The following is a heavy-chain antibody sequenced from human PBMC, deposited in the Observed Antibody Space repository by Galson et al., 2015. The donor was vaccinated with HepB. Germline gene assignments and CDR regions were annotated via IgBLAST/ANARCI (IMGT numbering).Heavy chain of an antibody. J-gene: IGHJ6*03. V-gene: IGHV3-9*01. CDR1: GFTFDDYA. D-gene: IGHD2-2*01. CDR2: ISWNSGSI. Sequence: SLRLSCAASGFTFDDYAMHWVRQAPGKGLEWVSGISWNSGSIGYADSVKGRFTISRDNAKNSLYLQMNSLRAEDTALYYCAKWGCSSTSCYEGYYMDVWGKGTTVTVSS. CDR3: AKWGCSSTSCYEGYYMDV.